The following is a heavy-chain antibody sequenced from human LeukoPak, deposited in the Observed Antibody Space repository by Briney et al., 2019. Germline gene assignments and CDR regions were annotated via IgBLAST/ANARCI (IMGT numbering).Heavy chain of an antibody. D-gene: IGHD1-26*01. J-gene: IGHJ4*02. Sequence: HPGGSLRLSCAASGFTVSSNYMSWVRQAPGKGLEWVATIKQDGSEMYYVDSVKGRFTISRDNAQNSLYLLMNSLRDEDAAVYFCASMWEGGYWGQGTLVTVSS. CDR1: GFTVSSNY. CDR2: IKQDGSEM. V-gene: IGHV3-7*01. CDR3: ASMWEGGY.